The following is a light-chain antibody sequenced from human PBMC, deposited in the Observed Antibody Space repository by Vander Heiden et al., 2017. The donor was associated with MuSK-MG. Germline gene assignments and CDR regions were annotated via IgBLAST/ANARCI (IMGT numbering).Light chain of an antibody. CDR3: AAWDDSLSNRV. Sequence: QSVLTQPHQASGTPGQRVTISCSGSCPNVGSLYVYWYHHPPGMAPKLLIDKNNQRPSGVTDRFSGSKSGTSASLAISGLRSEDEADYYCAAWDDSLSNRVFGGGTKLTVL. CDR1: CPNVGSLY. CDR2: KNN. V-gene: IGLV1-47*01. J-gene: IGLJ2*01.